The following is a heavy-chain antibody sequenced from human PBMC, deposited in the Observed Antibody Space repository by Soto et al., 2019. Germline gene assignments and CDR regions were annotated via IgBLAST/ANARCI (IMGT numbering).Heavy chain of an antibody. CDR2: IYYSGSI. Sequence: PWETLSLLCPVSGGSISTHYWRWFRQSPRKGLECIGYIYYSGSINYIPSLKSRVTISVDTSKNQFSLKLISVTAADTAVYYCVTQNYHILTGVWFEPWGQGTLVTV. CDR3: VTQNYHILTGVWFEP. CDR1: GGSISTHY. J-gene: IGHJ5*02. D-gene: IGHD3-9*01. V-gene: IGHV4-59*08.